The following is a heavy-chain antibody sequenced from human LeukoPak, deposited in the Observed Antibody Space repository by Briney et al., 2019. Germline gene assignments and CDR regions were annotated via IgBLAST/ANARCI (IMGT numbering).Heavy chain of an antibody. J-gene: IGHJ4*02. CDR1: GFTFSGYN. Sequence: GGSLRLSCAASGFTFSGYNMNWVRQAPGKGLEWVSSISTSSSYIYYADSVKGRFTISRDNAKNSLYLQMNSLRAEDTAVYYCARAAENYGGRFDSWGQGTLVTVSS. D-gene: IGHD3-16*01. CDR2: ISTSSSYI. CDR3: ARAAENYGGRFDS. V-gene: IGHV3-21*01.